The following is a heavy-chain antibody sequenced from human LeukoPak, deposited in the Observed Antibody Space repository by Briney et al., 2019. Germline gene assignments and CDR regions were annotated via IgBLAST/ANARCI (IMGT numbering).Heavy chain of an antibody. CDR2: IKQDGSEK. J-gene: IGHJ4*02. D-gene: IGHD5-18*01. CDR3: ARDIGYSYGYGFDY. V-gene: IGHV3-7*01. Sequence: GGSLRLSCAASGFTFSNYWMSWVRQAPGKGLEWVANIKQDGSEKYYVDSVKGRFTISRDNAKNSLYLQMNSLRAEDTAVYYCARDIGYSYGYGFDYWGQGTLVTVSS. CDR1: GFTFSNYW.